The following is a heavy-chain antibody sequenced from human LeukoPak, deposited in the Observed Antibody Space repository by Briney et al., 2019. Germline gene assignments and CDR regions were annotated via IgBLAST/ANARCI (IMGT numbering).Heavy chain of an antibody. Sequence: GASVKVSCKASGYTFSSYGISWVRQAPGQGLEWMRWIIPYNDNTNNAQKFQGRDTLTTDTSPSTDYVEMRSLRSDDTAVYYCARVNLGYYDRRGFYSGWFDPWGQGTLVTVSA. CDR2: IIPYNDNT. CDR3: ARVNLGYYDRRGFYSGWFDP. J-gene: IGHJ5*02. D-gene: IGHD3-22*01. CDR1: GYTFSSYG. V-gene: IGHV1-18*01.